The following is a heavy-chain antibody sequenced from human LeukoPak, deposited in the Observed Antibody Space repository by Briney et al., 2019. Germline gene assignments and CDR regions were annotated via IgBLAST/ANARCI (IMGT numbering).Heavy chain of an antibody. CDR2: IDHSGRT. V-gene: IGHV4-34*01. CDR1: GGSFSRPF. J-gene: IGHJ5*01. Sequence: SETLSLTCAVSGGSFSRPFWSWIRQTPGKGLEWIGDIDHSGRTDYNPSLEGRVTMSVDTSRNQFSLRLTSVTAADTAVYFCARAERRINLARGVFGSHFDSWGQGTLVSVSS. CDR3: ARAERRINLARGVFGSHFDS. D-gene: IGHD3-10*01.